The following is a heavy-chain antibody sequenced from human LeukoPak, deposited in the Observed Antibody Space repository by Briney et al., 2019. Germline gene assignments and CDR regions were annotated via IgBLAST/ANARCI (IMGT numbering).Heavy chain of an antibody. CDR1: GGSISSYY. J-gene: IGHJ4*02. CDR2: IYTSGST. D-gene: IGHD6-13*01. V-gene: IGHV4-4*07. CDR3: ASSWGSSSWYYFNY. Sequence: SETLSLTCTASGGSISSYYWSWIRQPAGKGLEWIGRIYTSGSTNYNPSLKSRVTMSVDTSKNQFSLKLSSVTAADTAVYYCASSWGSSSWYYFNYWGQGTLVTVSS.